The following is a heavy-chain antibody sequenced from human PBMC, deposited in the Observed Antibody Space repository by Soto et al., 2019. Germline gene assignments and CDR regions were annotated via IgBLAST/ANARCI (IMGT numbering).Heavy chain of an antibody. CDR3: ARAPHDYNYYTV. V-gene: IGHV1-3*01. CDR1: GYTFTNYV. J-gene: IGHJ4*02. D-gene: IGHD3-3*01. CDR2: INAGNGNT. Sequence: QVHLVQSGAELKKPGASVKVSCMASGYTFTNYVMHWVRQAPGQRLEWMGWINAGNGNTKYSQNFQVRVTITRATAASTAYMELSSLRSEDTAVYFCARAPHDYNYYTVWGQGSRVTVSS.